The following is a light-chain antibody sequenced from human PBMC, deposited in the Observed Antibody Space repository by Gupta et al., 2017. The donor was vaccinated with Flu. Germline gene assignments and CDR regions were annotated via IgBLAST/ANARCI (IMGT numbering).Light chain of an antibody. CDR2: HAS. Sequence: EIVFTLSPATLSLSPGERATLSCRASQSISTSLAWYQQKPGQDPRLLIFHASTRATGIPARFSGSGSGTDFTLTISSLEPEDFAVYYCQQRNNWPLFTFGGGTKVGVK. CDR3: QQRNNWPLFT. J-gene: IGKJ4*01. CDR1: QSISTS. V-gene: IGKV3-11*01.